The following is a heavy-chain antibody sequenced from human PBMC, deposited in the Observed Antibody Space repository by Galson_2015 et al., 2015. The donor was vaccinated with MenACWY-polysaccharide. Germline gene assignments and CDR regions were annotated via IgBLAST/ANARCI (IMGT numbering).Heavy chain of an antibody. V-gene: IGHV4-59*12. Sequence: SETLSLTCTVSGGSITSYLWGWVRQPPGKGLEWIGNIHYRGSTYYNPSLKSRVTISRDTSKNQFSLKLNSVTAADTAVYYCARGGRAVSNRNWFDPWGQGTPVTVSS. D-gene: IGHD3-16*01. CDR3: ARGGRAVSNRNWFDP. J-gene: IGHJ5*02. CDR2: IHYRGST. CDR1: GGSITSYL.